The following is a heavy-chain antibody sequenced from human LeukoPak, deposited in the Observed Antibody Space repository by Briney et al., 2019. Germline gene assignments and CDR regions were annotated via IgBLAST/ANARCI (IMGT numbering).Heavy chain of an antibody. CDR1: GGSISSYY. CDR2: IYYSGGT. J-gene: IGHJ5*02. CDR3: ARGAPSGWRRFDP. D-gene: IGHD6-19*01. Sequence: SETLSLTCTVSGGSISSYYWSWIRQPPGKGLEWIGYIYYSGGTNYNPSLKSRVTISVDTSKNQFSLKLSPVTAADTAVYYCARGAPSGWRRFDPWGQGTLVTVSS. V-gene: IGHV4-59*12.